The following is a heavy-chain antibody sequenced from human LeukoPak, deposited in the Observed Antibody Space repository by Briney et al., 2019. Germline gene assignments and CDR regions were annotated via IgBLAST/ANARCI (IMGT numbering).Heavy chain of an antibody. CDR3: AREISPGNWFDP. V-gene: IGHV3-23*01. D-gene: IGHD1-26*01. J-gene: IGHJ5*02. CDR1: GFTFSSYA. Sequence: GGSLRLSCAASGFTFSSYAMSWVRRAPGKGLEWVSAISGNGGTTFYADSVKGRFTISRDNSKNTLYLQMGSLRADDMAVYYCAREISPGNWFDPWGQGTLVTVSS. CDR2: ISGNGGTT.